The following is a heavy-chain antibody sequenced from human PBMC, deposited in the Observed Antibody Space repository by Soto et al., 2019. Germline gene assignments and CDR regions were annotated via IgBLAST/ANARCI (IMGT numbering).Heavy chain of an antibody. V-gene: IGHV6-1*01. Sequence: SCSVTGGVSWGGGSTITAISDSIRQSPSRGLEWLGRTYYRSKWFNDYAVSVKGRISINPDTSNNQFSLQMNSLRAEDTALYHCVKGGWLDFWGQGALVTVSS. CDR3: VKGGWLDF. CDR1: WGGGSTITAI. J-gene: IGHJ5*01. CDR2: TYYRSKWFN.